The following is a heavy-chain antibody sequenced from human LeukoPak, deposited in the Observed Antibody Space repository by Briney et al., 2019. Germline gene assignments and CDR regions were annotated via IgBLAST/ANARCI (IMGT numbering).Heavy chain of an antibody. CDR2: IYPGDSDA. Sequence: KPGESLKISCKGSGYSFTSYWIGWVRQMPGKGLEWMGIIYPGDSDARYSPSFQGQVTISADKSISAAYLQWSSLKASDTAMYYCARLTNDILTGYPDYWGQGTLVTVSS. V-gene: IGHV5-51*01. CDR1: GYSFTSYW. D-gene: IGHD3-9*01. J-gene: IGHJ4*02. CDR3: ARLTNDILTGYPDY.